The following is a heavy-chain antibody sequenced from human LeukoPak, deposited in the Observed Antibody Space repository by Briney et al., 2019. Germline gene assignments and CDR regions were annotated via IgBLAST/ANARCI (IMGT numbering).Heavy chain of an antibody. D-gene: IGHD6-13*01. Sequence: GASVKVSCKASGHTFTSYYMHWVRQAPGQGLEWMGIINPSGGSTSYAQKFQGRVTMTRDTSTSTVYMELSSLRSEDTAVYYCARYERGIAAAGPPAFDYWGQGTLVTVSS. CDR2: INPSGGST. J-gene: IGHJ4*02. V-gene: IGHV1-46*01. CDR3: ARYERGIAAAGPPAFDY. CDR1: GHTFTSYY.